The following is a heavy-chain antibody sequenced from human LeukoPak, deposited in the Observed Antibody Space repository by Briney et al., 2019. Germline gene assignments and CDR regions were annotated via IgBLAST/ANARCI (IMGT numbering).Heavy chain of an antibody. Sequence: SETLSLTCIVSGGFISDYYWSWIRQPPGKGLEWIGYIYNSGSTQYNPSLQGRVSISVDTSKKQFSLRLNSVTAADTAVYYCVRENARSVPTAVSPLDDWGQGTLVTVSS. CDR3: VRENARSVPTAVSPLDD. J-gene: IGHJ4*02. V-gene: IGHV4-59*01. CDR2: IYNSGST. D-gene: IGHD2-2*01. CDR1: GGFISDYY.